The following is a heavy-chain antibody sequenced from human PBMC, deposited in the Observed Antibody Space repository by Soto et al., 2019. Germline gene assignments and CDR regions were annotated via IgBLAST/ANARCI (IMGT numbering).Heavy chain of an antibody. V-gene: IGHV3-30-3*01. CDR1: GFTFSSYA. D-gene: IGHD4-17*01. Sequence: QVQLVESGGGVVQPGRSLRLSCAASGFTFSSYAMHWVRQAPGKGLEWVAVISYDGSNKYYADSVKGRFTISRDNSKNTLYLQMNSLRAEDTAVYYCARDPDDYGGHFYSSGMDVWGQGTTVTVSS. CDR2: ISYDGSNK. J-gene: IGHJ6*02. CDR3: ARDPDDYGGHFYSSGMDV.